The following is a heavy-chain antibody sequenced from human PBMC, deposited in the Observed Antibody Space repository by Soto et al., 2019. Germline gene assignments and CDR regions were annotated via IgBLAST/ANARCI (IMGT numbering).Heavy chain of an antibody. D-gene: IGHD1-26*01. CDR3: ARSGSYITTEY. Sequence: EVQLVESGGGLVQPGGSLRLSCAVSGFTFSDHYMDWVRQTPEKGLEWVGRSRNKANSYTTEYAASVKGRFTISRDDSKNSFHLQMNSLKTEDTAVYYCARSGSYITTEYWGQGTLVTVSS. CDR2: SRNKANSYTT. V-gene: IGHV3-72*01. J-gene: IGHJ4*02. CDR1: GFTFSDHY.